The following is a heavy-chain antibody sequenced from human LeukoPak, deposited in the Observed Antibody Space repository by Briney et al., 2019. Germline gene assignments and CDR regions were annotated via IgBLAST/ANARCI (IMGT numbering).Heavy chain of an antibody. Sequence: GGSLRLSCAASGFTFSSYGMHWVRQAPGKGLEWVAFIRYDGSNQYYADSVKGRFTISRDNSKNTLYLQMYSLRAEDTAVYFCAKDLRATITFDGFDIWGQGTMVTVSS. J-gene: IGHJ3*02. D-gene: IGHD1-26*01. V-gene: IGHV3-30*02. CDR1: GFTFSSYG. CDR3: AKDLRATITFDGFDI. CDR2: IRYDGSNQ.